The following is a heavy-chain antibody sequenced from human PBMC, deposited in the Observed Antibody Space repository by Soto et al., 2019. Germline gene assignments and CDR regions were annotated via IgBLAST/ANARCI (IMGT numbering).Heavy chain of an antibody. CDR3: ARHWLDGMITFGGVIPHRDNWFDP. Sequence: QLQLQESGPGLVKPSETLSLTCTVSGGSISSSSYYWGWIRQPPGKGLEWIGSIYYSGSTYYNPSLKSRVTISVDTSKNKFSLKLSSVTAADTAVYYCARHWLDGMITFGGVIPHRDNWFDPWGQGTLVTVSS. V-gene: IGHV4-39*01. D-gene: IGHD3-16*02. CDR1: GGSISSSSYY. CDR2: IYYSGST. J-gene: IGHJ5*02.